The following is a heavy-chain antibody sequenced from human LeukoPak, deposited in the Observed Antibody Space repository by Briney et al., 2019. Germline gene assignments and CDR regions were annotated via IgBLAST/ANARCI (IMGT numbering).Heavy chain of an antibody. CDR2: TWNEGSKK. CDR3: ARDHSAGRYYFDY. V-gene: IGHV3-33*01. Sequence: PGGSLRLSCAASGFTFSIYCMHCGRQAPGKGLEWGAVTWNEGSKKNYTYSSRVRFTISKDNSKNTLYLQMNSPRPEATAVYYCARDHSAGRYYFDYWGQGTLVTVSS. D-gene: IGHD4-11*01. J-gene: IGHJ4*02. CDR1: GFTFSIYC.